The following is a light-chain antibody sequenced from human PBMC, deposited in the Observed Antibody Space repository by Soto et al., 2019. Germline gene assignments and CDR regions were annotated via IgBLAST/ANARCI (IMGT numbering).Light chain of an antibody. V-gene: IGLV2-14*01. CDR2: DVS. Sequence: QSVLTQPASVSGSPGQSITISCTGTRSDVGAYNYDSWYQQHPGEAPKLIIYDVSHRPAGVSNRFSGSKSGNTASLTISGLQTQDEADYYCSSYTSATTYVFGTGTKLTVL. J-gene: IGLJ1*01. CDR3: SSYTSATTYV. CDR1: RSDVGAYNY.